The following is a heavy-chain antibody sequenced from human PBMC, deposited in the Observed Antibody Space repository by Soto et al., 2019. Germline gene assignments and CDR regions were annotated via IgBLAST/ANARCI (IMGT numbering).Heavy chain of an antibody. CDR3: ARGLRYNWNALLYYYYGMDV. CDR2: IIPIFGTA. CDR1: GGTFSSYA. D-gene: IGHD1-20*01. J-gene: IGHJ6*02. V-gene: IGHV1-69*06. Sequence: SVKVSCKASGGTFSSYAISWVRQAPGQGLEWMGGIIPIFGTANYAQKFQGRVTITADKSTSTAYMELSSLRSEETAVYYCARGLRYNWNALLYYYYGMDVWGQGTTVTVSS.